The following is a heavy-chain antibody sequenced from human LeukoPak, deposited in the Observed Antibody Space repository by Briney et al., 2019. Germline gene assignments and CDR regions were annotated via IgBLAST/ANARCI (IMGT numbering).Heavy chain of an antibody. CDR1: GFTFTSYW. CDR3: ATSRSFDY. CDR2: IKQDGSEK. Sequence: GGSLRLSCAASGFTFTSYWMNWVRQAPGKGLEWVANIKQDGSEKYYVDSVKGRFTISRDNARNSLYLQMNSLRAEDTAVYYCATSRSFDYWGQGTLVTVSS. J-gene: IGHJ4*02. V-gene: IGHV3-7*01.